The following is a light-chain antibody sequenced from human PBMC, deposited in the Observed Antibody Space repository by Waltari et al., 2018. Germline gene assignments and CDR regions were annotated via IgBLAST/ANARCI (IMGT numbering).Light chain of an antibody. CDR1: SSHVGGYVY. CDR3: SSYTSGTTVYVI. Sequence: QSALTQPASVSGSPGQSITISCTGTSSHVGGYVYVSWYQQHPGKAPRVMIYDVDKRPSGVSNRFSGSKSGNTASLTISGLQAEDEADYYCSSYTSGTTVYVIFGGGTKLTVL. V-gene: IGLV2-14*03. J-gene: IGLJ2*01. CDR2: DVD.